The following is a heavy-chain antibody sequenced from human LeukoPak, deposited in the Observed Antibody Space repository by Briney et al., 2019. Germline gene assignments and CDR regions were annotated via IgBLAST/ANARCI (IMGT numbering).Heavy chain of an antibody. V-gene: IGHV4-38-2*02. CDR1: GYSISSGYY. CDR2: LYPGGST. CDR3: ARDQQSTGWYLPFDH. J-gene: IGHJ4*02. Sequence: PSETLSLTCTVSGYSISSGYYWGWIRQPPGRGLEWIGSLYPGGSTYYNPSPKSRVTISVDTSKNQFSLKLNSVTAADTAVYFCARDQQSTGWYLPFDHWGQGILVTVSS. D-gene: IGHD6-19*01.